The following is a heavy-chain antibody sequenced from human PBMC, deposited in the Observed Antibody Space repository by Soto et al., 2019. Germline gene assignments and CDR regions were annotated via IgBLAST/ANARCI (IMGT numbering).Heavy chain of an antibody. J-gene: IGHJ3*02. D-gene: IGHD3-22*01. V-gene: IGHV3-21*01. CDR3: ARGRDSSGYDAFDI. Sequence: RGSLRLSCAASGFTFRTYSMNWFRQAPGKGLEWVSSISSSSSYIYYADSVKGRFTISRDNAKNSLYLQMNSLRAEDTAVYYCARGRDSSGYDAFDIWGQGTMVTVSS. CDR1: GFTFRTYS. CDR2: ISSSSSYI.